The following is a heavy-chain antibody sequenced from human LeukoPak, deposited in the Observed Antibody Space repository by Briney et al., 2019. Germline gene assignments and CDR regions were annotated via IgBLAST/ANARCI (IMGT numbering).Heavy chain of an antibody. Sequence: GASVKVSCKASGYTFTGYYMHWVRQAPGQGLEWMGWINPNNGGTDYARKFQGRVTMTRDTSISTTYMELNRLRSDDTAVYYCARDLTSPGRYYGMDVWGQGTTVTVSS. CDR3: ARDLTSPGRYYGMDV. V-gene: IGHV1-2*02. CDR2: INPNNGGT. J-gene: IGHJ6*02. CDR1: GYTFTGYY.